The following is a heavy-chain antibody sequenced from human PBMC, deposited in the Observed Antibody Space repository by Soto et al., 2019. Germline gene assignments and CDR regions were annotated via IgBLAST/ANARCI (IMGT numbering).Heavy chain of an antibody. Sequence: GGSLRLSCAASGFTVSSNYMSWVRQAPGKGLEWVSVIYSGGSTYYADSVKGRFTISRDNSKNTLYLQMNSLRAEDTAVYYCARDESNYGMDVWGQGTTVTVSS. V-gene: IGHV3-53*01. D-gene: IGHD6-6*01. CDR3: ARDESNYGMDV. CDR2: IYSGGST. J-gene: IGHJ6*02. CDR1: GFTVSSNY.